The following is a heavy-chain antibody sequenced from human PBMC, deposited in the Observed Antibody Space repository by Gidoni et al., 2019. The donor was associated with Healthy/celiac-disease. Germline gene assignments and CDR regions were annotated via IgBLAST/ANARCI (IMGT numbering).Heavy chain of an antibody. Sequence: QVQLQESGPGLVKPSETLSLTCTVSGGSISSYYWSWIRQPPGKGLEWIGYIYYSGSTNYNPSRKSRVTISVDTSKNQFSLKLSSVSAADTAVYYRARMRWFGEPYGWFDPWGQGTLVTVSS. J-gene: IGHJ5*02. CDR3: ARMRWFGEPYGWFDP. D-gene: IGHD3-10*01. V-gene: IGHV4-59*01. CDR1: GGSISSYY. CDR2: IYYSGST.